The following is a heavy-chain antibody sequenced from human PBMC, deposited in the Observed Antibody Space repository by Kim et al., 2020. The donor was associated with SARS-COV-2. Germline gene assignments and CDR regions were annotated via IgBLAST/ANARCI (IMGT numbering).Heavy chain of an antibody. Sequence: GGSLRLSCVASGFTFSSYSMNWVRQAPGKGLEWVSSISSRSGYIYYADSVKGRFTISGDSAKNSLYLQMNSLRAEDTAVYYCARGYKSTAGYWGQGNLVT. V-gene: IGHV3-21*01. CDR2: ISSRSGYI. CDR3: ARGYKSTAGY. J-gene: IGHJ4*02. D-gene: IGHD1-20*01. CDR1: GFTFSSYS.